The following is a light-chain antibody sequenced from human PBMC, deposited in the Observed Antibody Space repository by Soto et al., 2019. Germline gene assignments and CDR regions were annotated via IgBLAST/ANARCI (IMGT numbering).Light chain of an antibody. V-gene: IGLV2-14*01. J-gene: IGLJ3*02. CDR2: EVS. CDR1: SSDVGGYNS. Sequence: QSALTQPASVSGSPGQSITISCTGTSSDVGGYNSVSWYQQYPGKAPKLMIYEVSNRPSGVSNRFSGSKSGNTASLTISGLQAEDEADYYCSSYTSSSTWVFGGGTKLTVL. CDR3: SSYTSSSTWV.